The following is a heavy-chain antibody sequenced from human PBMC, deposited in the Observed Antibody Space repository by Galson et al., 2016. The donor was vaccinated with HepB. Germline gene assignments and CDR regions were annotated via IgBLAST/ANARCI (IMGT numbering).Heavy chain of an antibody. CDR2: VSETAGTT. CDR3: SRQGGPGWFAP. V-gene: IGHV3-23*01. D-gene: IGHD3-16*01. J-gene: IGHJ5*02. Sequence: SLRLSCAASGFTFTKYAMNWVRQAPGKGLEWVSAVSETAGTTNYADSVKGRFTISRDNSNNMVYLQMNSLRAEDTAVYDCSRQGGPGWFAPWGQGTLVTVSS. CDR1: GFTFTKYA.